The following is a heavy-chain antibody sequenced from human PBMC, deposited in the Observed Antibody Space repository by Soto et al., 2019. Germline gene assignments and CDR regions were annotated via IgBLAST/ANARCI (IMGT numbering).Heavy chain of an antibody. CDR1: GYTFTGYY. Sequence: EASVKVSCKASGYTFTGYYMHWVRQAPGQGLEWMGWINPNSGGTNYAQKFQGWVTMTRDTSISTAYMELSRLRSDDTAVYYCARDGEGDILTGYYRPNSFDPWGQGTLVTVSS. J-gene: IGHJ5*02. CDR3: ARDGEGDILTGYYRPNSFDP. D-gene: IGHD3-9*01. V-gene: IGHV1-2*04. CDR2: INPNSGGT.